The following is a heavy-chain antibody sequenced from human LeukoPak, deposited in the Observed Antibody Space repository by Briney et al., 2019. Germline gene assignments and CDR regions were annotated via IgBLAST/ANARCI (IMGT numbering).Heavy chain of an antibody. Sequence: SVKVSCKASGGTFSSYAISWVRQAPGQGLEWMGGIIPIIGTANYAQKFQGRLTITADESTSTAYMELRSLRSDDTAVYYCARDPDCISANCYFAHYDFWGQGTLVTVSS. CDR2: IIPIIGTA. J-gene: IGHJ4*02. V-gene: IGHV1-69*13. CDR1: GGTFSSYA. D-gene: IGHD2-2*01. CDR3: ARDPDCISANCYFAHYDF.